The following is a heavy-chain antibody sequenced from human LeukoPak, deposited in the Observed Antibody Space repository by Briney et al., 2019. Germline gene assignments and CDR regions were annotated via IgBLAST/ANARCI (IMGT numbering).Heavy chain of an antibody. V-gene: IGHV4-39*01. Sequence: PSETLSLTCTVSGGSISGSCCYWGWIRQTPGKDVEWIGSTSYSGSTHYNPSFKGRVTVSVDTSKNQFFLNLSSVTAADTAVYYCSRTTGDSAIIAAHWGQGTLVTVSS. CDR3: SRTTGDSAIIAAH. CDR2: TSYSGST. CDR1: GGSISGSCCY. D-gene: IGHD3-16*01. J-gene: IGHJ4*02.